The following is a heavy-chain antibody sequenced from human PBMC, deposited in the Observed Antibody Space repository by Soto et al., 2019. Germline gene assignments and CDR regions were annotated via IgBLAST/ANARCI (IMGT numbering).Heavy chain of an antibody. D-gene: IGHD3-22*01. J-gene: IGHJ6*02. CDR3: ARSQSRITMIVVDTDYGMDV. CDR2: INAGNGNT. V-gene: IGHV1-3*01. CDR1: GYTFTSYA. Sequence: ASVKVSCKASGYTFTSYAMHWVRQAPGQRLEWMGWINAGNGNTKYSQKFQGRVTITRDTSASTAYMELSSLRSEDAAVYYCARSQSRITMIVVDTDYGMDVWGQGTTVTV.